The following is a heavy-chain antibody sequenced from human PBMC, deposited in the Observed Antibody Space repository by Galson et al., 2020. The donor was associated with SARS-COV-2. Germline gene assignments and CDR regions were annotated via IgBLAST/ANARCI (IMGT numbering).Heavy chain of an antibody. Sequence: GGSLRLSCAAAGFSFSDYVMHWVRQAPGKGPEWVARINSYGNSTNYADSVKGRFTVSRDNAKNMQYLQMNSLRAEDTAVYYCARHSSGDSWGKGTLVPVSS. CDR2: INSYGNST. D-gene: IGHD3-22*01. CDR1: GFSFSDYV. CDR3: ARHSSGDS. J-gene: IGHJ5*01. V-gene: IGHV3-74*01.